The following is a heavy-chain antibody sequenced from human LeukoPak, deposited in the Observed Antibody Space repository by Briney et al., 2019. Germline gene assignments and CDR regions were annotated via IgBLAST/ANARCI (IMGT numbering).Heavy chain of an antibody. CDR2: INHSGST. Sequence: SETLSLTCAVYGGSFSGYYWSWIRQPPGRGLEWIGEINHSGSTYYNPSLKSRVTISVDTSKNQFSLKLSSVTAADTAVYYCARDSSGYYLSAFDIWGQGTLVTVSS. J-gene: IGHJ4*02. CDR1: GGSFSGYY. CDR3: ARDSSGYYLSAFDI. D-gene: IGHD3-22*01. V-gene: IGHV4-34*01.